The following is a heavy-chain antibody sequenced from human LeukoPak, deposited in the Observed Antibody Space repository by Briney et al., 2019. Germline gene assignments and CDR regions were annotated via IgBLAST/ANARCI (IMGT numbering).Heavy chain of an antibody. CDR2: IYSGGTT. V-gene: IGHV3-53*01. CDR3: VRDDDFGFDH. CDR1: GLTVSSNY. Sequence: TGGSLRLSCAASGLTVSSNYLTWVRQAPGKGLEWVSSIYSGGTTHYADSVKGRFTISRDHSKSTVYLQMNNLRAEDTALYYCVRDDDFGFDHWGQGTLVTVSS. D-gene: IGHD3-3*01. J-gene: IGHJ4*02.